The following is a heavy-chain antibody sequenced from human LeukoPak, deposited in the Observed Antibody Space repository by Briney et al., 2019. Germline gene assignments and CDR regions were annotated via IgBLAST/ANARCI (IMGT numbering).Heavy chain of an antibody. Sequence: VASVKVSCKASGYTFTSYGISWVRQAPGQGLEWMGWISAYNGNTNYAQKLQGRVTITRDTSASTAYMELSSLRSEDTAVYYCARVKPMVRGVSPYYFDYWGQGTLVSVSS. J-gene: IGHJ4*02. V-gene: IGHV1-18*01. CDR3: ARVKPMVRGVSPYYFDY. D-gene: IGHD3-10*01. CDR2: ISAYNGNT. CDR1: GYTFTSYG.